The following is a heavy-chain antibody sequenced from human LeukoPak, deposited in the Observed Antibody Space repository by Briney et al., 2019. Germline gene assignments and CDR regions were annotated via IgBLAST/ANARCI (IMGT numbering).Heavy chain of an antibody. D-gene: IGHD1-26*01. CDR1: GGSISSYY. Sequence: PSQTLSLTCTVSGGSISSYYWSWMRQPPGKGLEWIGYIYYSGNTNYNPSLKSRVTISVDTSKNQFSLKLSSVTAADTAVYYCARVKWELPDYWGQGTLVTVSS. CDR2: IYYSGNT. V-gene: IGHV4-59*08. J-gene: IGHJ4*02. CDR3: ARVKWELPDY.